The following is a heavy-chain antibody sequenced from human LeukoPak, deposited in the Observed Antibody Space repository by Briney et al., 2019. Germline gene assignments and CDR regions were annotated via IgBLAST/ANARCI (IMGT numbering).Heavy chain of an antibody. CDR1: GGSIRRGGYY. D-gene: IGHD2-2*01. V-gene: IGHV4-31*03. CDR2: IYYSGST. Sequence: SETLSLTCTVSGGSIRRGGYYWSWIRQHPGKGLEWLGDIYYSGSTYYNPSLKSRLTISVDTSKNQFSLKLTSVTAADTAVYYCARSPVSSPTGHYFDYWGQGTLVTVSS. J-gene: IGHJ4*02. CDR3: ARSPVSSPTGHYFDY.